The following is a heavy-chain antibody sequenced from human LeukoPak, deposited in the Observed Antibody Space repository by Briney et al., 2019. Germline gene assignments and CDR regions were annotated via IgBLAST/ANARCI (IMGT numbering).Heavy chain of an antibody. J-gene: IGHJ6*04. CDR3: STTLKAAAGMDV. CDR2: IRSKTYGGTRTT. CDR1: GFIFRNAW. Sequence: GGSLRLSCVASGFIFRNAWMTWVRQAPGKGLEWVGHIRSKTYGGTRTTDYATPVKGRFTISRDDSEDTVYLQMSSLKTEDTAVYYCSTTLKAAAGMDVWGKGTTVTVSS. V-gene: IGHV3-15*01. D-gene: IGHD6-13*01.